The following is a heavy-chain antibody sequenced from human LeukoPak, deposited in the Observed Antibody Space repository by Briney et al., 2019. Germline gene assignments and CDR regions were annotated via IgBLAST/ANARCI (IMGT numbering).Heavy chain of an antibody. J-gene: IGHJ4*02. CDR3: ARHPYAVLDY. CDR1: GFSFNTYW. Sequence: GGSLRLSCVVSGFSFNTYWMTWVRQAPGKGLEWVANIKQDGSEKYYVDSVKGRFTISRDNAKNSLYLQMNSLRADDTAVYYCARHPYAVLDYWDQGTLVTVSS. D-gene: IGHD4-17*01. CDR2: IKQDGSEK. V-gene: IGHV3-7*01.